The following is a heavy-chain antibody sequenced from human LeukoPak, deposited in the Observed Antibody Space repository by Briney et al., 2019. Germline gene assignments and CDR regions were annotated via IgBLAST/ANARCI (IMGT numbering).Heavy chain of an antibody. Sequence: PGGSLRLSCAASGFTVSSNYMSWVRQAPGKGLEWVSVIYSGGSTYYTDSVKGRFTISRDNSKNTLYLQMNSLRAEDTGVYYCASGITGTNNWFDPWGQGTLVTVSS. CDR1: GFTVSSNY. D-gene: IGHD1-20*01. CDR2: IYSGGST. J-gene: IGHJ5*02. V-gene: IGHV3-66*02. CDR3: ASGITGTNNWFDP.